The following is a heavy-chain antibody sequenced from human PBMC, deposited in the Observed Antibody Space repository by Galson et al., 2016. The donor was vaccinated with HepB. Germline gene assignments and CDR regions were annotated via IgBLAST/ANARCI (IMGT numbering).Heavy chain of an antibody. CDR1: GFTVSSNY. Sequence: SLRLSCAASGFTVSSNYMSWVRQAPGKGLEGVSVIYSGGTTFYGDSVKSRFTISRDTSKNTLYLQMNSLRAEDTAVYYCATAPTLGYWGQGTLVTVSS. CDR2: IYSGGTT. D-gene: IGHD3-16*01. V-gene: IGHV3-53*01. CDR3: ATAPTLGY. J-gene: IGHJ4*02.